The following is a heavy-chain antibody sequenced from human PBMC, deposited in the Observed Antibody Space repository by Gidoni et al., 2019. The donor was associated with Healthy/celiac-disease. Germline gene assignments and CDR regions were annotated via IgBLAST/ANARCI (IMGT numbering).Heavy chain of an antibody. CDR3: ARDAPKPTSGSYYKDDYYYYYGMDV. CDR2: ISSSSSYI. Sequence: EVQLVESGGGLVKPGGSLRLSCAASGFTFSSYSMNWVRQAPGKGLEWVSSISSSSSYIYYADSVKGRFTISRDNAKNSLYLQMNSLRAEDTAVYYCARDAPKPTSGSYYKDDYYYYYGMDVWGQGTTVTVSS. CDR1: GFTFSSYS. D-gene: IGHD1-26*01. J-gene: IGHJ6*02. V-gene: IGHV3-21*01.